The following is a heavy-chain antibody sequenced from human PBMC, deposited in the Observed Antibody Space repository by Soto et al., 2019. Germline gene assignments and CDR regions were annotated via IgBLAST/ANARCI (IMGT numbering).Heavy chain of an antibody. V-gene: IGHV4-59*01. Sequence: PSETLSLTCAVYGGSFSGYYWSWIRPPPGKGLEWIGYIYYSGSTNYNPSLKSRVTISVDTSKNQFSLKLSSVTAADTAVYYCARERRYSSGWPYFDYWGQGTLVTVSS. J-gene: IGHJ4*02. CDR2: IYYSGST. CDR1: GGSFSGYY. CDR3: ARERRYSSGWPYFDY. D-gene: IGHD6-19*01.